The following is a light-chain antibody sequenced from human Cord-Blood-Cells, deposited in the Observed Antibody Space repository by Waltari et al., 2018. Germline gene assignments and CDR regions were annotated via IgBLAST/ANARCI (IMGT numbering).Light chain of an antibody. CDR3: AAWDYSLSGPV. CDR2: RNN. Sequence: QSVLTQPPSASGTPGQRVTISCSGSSSNIGSNYVYWYQQLPGTAPKLLIYRNNQRPSGVPDLFSGSKSGTSASLAISGLRSEDEADYYCAAWDYSLSGPVFGGGTKLTVL. V-gene: IGLV1-47*01. J-gene: IGLJ2*01. CDR1: SSNIGSNY.